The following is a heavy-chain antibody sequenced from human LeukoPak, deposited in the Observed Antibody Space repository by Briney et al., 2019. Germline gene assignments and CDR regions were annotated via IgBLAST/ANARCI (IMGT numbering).Heavy chain of an antibody. Sequence: SETLSLTCTVSGGSISSSSYYWGWIRQPPGKGLEWIGSIYYSGSTYYNPSLKSRVTISVDTSKNQFSLKLSSVTAADTAVYYCRGVQTCGGDCYDYYYYMDVWGKGTTVTVSS. D-gene: IGHD2-21*01. CDR1: GGSISSSSYY. V-gene: IGHV4-39*01. CDR3: RGVQTCGGDCYDYYYYMDV. J-gene: IGHJ6*03. CDR2: IYYSGST.